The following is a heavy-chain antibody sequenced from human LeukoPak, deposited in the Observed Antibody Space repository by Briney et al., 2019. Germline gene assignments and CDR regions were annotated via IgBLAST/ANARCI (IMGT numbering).Heavy chain of an antibody. CDR3: AKTRGSGPFDY. CDR2: IYSGGST. V-gene: IGHV3-53*01. D-gene: IGHD3-10*01. Sequence: GGSLRLSCAASGFTVSSNYMSWVRQAPGKGLEWVSVIYSGGSTYYADSVKGRFTISRDNSKNTLYLQMNNLRAEDTAVYYCAKTRGSGPFDYWGQGTLVTVSS. CDR1: GFTVSSNY. J-gene: IGHJ4*02.